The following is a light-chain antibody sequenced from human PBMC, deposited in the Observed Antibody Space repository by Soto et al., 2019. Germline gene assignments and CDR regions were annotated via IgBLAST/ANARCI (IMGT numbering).Light chain of an antibody. CDR1: QSVSSN. Sequence: EIVMTQSPATLSVSPGERATLSCRASQSVSSNLAWYQQKPGQAPRLLFFAASTRATGIPSRFSGSGSGTEFTLTISSLQSEDFAVYYCRQYNNWQWTFGQGTKVDIK. J-gene: IGKJ1*01. CDR3: RQYNNWQWT. CDR2: AAS. V-gene: IGKV3-15*01.